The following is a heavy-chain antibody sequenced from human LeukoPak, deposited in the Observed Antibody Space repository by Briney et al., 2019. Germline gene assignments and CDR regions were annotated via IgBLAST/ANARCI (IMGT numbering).Heavy chain of an antibody. CDR1: GGSFSGYY. CDR2: INHSGST. V-gene: IGHV4-34*01. J-gene: IGHJ4*02. CDR3: ARRDYVWGSYRFDY. D-gene: IGHD3-16*02. Sequence: SETLSLTCAVYGGSFSGYYWSWIRQPPGKGLEWIGEINHSGSTNYNPSLKSRVTISVDTSKSQFSLKLSSVTAADTAVYYCARRDYVWGSYRFDYWGQGTLVTVSS.